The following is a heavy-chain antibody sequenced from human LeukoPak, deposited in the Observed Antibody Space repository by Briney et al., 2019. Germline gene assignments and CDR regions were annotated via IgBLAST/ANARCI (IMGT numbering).Heavy chain of an antibody. V-gene: IGHV1-69*13. CDR1: GGTFSSYA. CDR2: TIPIFGTA. Sequence: EASVKVSCKASGGTFSSYAISWVRQAPGQGLEWMGGTIPIFGTANYAQKFQGRVTITADESTSTAYMELSSLRSEDTAVYYCARGSLLAYYDFWSGYYTPPPNYGMDVWGQGTTVTVSS. D-gene: IGHD3-3*01. CDR3: ARGSLLAYYDFWSGYYTPPPNYGMDV. J-gene: IGHJ6*02.